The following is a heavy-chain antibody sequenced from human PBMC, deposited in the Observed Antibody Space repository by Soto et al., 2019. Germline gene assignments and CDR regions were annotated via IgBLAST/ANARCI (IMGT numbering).Heavy chain of an antibody. D-gene: IGHD2-15*01. J-gene: IGHJ6*02. CDR1: GYTFTSYG. V-gene: IGHV1-18*01. CDR2: ISAYNGNT. Sequence: QVQLVQSGAEVKKPGASVKVSCKASGYTFTSYGISWVRQAPGQGLEWMGWISAYNGNTNYAQKLQGRVTMTTDTSTSTAYMGLRSLRSDDTAVYYCARDGGPYCSGGSCYLGMDVWGQGTTVTVSS. CDR3: ARDGGPYCSGGSCYLGMDV.